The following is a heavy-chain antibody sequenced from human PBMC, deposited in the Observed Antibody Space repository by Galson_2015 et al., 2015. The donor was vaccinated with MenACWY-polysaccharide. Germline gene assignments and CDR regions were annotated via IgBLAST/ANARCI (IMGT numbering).Heavy chain of an antibody. V-gene: IGHV3-23*01. J-gene: IGHJ4*02. CDR3: AKDKAPTYYYDSSGYSVLYYFDY. Sequence: VKGRFTISRDNSKNTLYLQMNSLRAEDTAVYYCAKDKAPTYYYDSSGYSVLYYFDYWGQGTLVTVSS. D-gene: IGHD3-22*01.